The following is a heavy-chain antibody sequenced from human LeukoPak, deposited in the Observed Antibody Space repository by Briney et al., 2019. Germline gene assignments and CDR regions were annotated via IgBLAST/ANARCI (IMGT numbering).Heavy chain of an antibody. D-gene: IGHD2-2*01. Sequence: ASVKVSCKASGYTFTSYGISWVRQAPGQGLEWMGWISAYNGNTNYAQKLQGRVTMTTVTSTSTAYMELRSLRSDDTAVYYCASVYCSSTSCPRGDYYYGMDVWGKGTTVTVFS. CDR3: ASVYCSSTSCPRGDYYYGMDV. J-gene: IGHJ6*04. V-gene: IGHV1-18*01. CDR1: GYTFTSYG. CDR2: ISAYNGNT.